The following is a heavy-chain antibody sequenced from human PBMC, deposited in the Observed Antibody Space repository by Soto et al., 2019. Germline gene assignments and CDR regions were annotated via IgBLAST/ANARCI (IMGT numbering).Heavy chain of an antibody. CDR2: IIPIFNTT. V-gene: IGHV1-69*06. Sequence: QVQLVQSGAEVKTPGSSLKVSCTVSGSRFSNYVISWVRQAPGHGLEWLGRIIPIFNTTQYAQTFQGRVTITADKATKTAFLELSSLRSDDTAVYYCAREGRGKKAGYNGLVSLDYWGQGTLVTVSS. J-gene: IGHJ4*02. D-gene: IGHD2-2*02. CDR3: AREGRGKKAGYNGLVSLDY. CDR1: GSRFSNYV.